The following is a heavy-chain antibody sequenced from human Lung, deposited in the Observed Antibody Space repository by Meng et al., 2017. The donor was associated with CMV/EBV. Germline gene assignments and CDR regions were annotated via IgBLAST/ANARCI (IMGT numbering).Heavy chain of an antibody. V-gene: IGHV3-7*01. J-gene: IGHJ4*02. D-gene: IGHD2-8*02. CDR1: GFSFSTYW. Sequence: GESXKISCAASGFSFSTYWMNWVRQAPGKGLEWVASIKQDGSEIYYVDSVKGRFTISRDNAKKSLYLQMDSLRAEDTVVYYCATYGWTPDYWGQGTLVTVSS. CDR2: IKQDGSEI. CDR3: ATYGWTPDY.